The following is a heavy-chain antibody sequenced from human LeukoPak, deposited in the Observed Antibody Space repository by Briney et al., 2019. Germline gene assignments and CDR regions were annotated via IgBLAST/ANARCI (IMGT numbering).Heavy chain of an antibody. D-gene: IGHD3-10*01. Sequence: SETLSLTCTVSGGSISTSSYYWGWIRQPPGKGLEWIGSIYHSGSTYYNPSLKSRVTISVDTSKNQFSLKLSSVTAADTAVYYCARGVVRGVIRSRPNWFDPWGQGTLVTVSS. V-gene: IGHV4-39*07. J-gene: IGHJ5*02. CDR1: GGSISTSSYY. CDR3: ARGVVRGVIRSRPNWFDP. CDR2: IYHSGST.